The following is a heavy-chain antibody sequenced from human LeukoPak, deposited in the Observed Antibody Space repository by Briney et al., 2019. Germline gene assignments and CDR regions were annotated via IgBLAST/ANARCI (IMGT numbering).Heavy chain of an antibody. CDR3: ARDNYYYGSGSYPYYFDY. V-gene: IGHV1-18*01. D-gene: IGHD3-10*01. CDR1: GYTFTSYG. CDR2: ISAYNGNT. Sequence: ASVKVSFKASGYTFTSYGISWARQAPGQGLEWMGWISAYNGNTNYAQKLQGRVTMTTDTSTSTAYMELRSLRSDDTAVYYCARDNYYYGSGSYPYYFDYWGQGTLVTVSS. J-gene: IGHJ4*02.